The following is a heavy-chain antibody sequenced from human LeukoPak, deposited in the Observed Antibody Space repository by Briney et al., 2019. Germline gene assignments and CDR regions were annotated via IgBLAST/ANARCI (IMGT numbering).Heavy chain of an antibody. CDR1: GGSISSYY. CDR3: ARPRAGSGPYGMDV. D-gene: IGHD3-10*01. Sequence: SETLSLTCTVSGGSISSYYWSWIRQPPGKGLEWIGYIYYSGSTNYNPSLKSRVTISVDTSKNQFSLKLSSVTAADTAVYYCARPRAGSGPYGMDVWGKGTTVTVSS. CDR2: IYYSGST. J-gene: IGHJ6*04. V-gene: IGHV4-59*08.